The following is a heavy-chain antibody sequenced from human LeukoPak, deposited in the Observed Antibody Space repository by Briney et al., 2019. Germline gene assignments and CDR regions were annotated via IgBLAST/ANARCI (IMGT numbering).Heavy chain of an antibody. D-gene: IGHD3-10*01. CDR3: VRSPIGASAY. CDR1: GYTSTDSY. CDR2: ISPNNGDT. Sequence: ASVKVSCKPSGYTSTDSYTHSVRHAPEVGRQWMGWISPNNGDTKYAEDFQDRVTMTRDTSISTAYMELTGLTPDDTAVYYCVRSPIGASAYWGRGTLVTVSS. V-gene: IGHV1-2*02. J-gene: IGHJ4*02.